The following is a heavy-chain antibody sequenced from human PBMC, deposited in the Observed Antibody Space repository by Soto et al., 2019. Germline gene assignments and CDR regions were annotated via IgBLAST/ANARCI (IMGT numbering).Heavy chain of an antibody. CDR1: GGSISSGGYS. D-gene: IGHD3-22*01. V-gene: IGHV4-30-2*01. Sequence: PSETLSLTCAVSGGSISSGGYSWSWIRQPPGKGLEWIGYIYHSGSTYYNPSLKSRVTISVDRSKNQFSLKLSSVTAADTAVYYCARGLDYYDTSGYYYDAFDIWGQVTMVTVS. CDR3: ARGLDYYDTSGYYYDAFDI. J-gene: IGHJ3*02. CDR2: IYHSGST.